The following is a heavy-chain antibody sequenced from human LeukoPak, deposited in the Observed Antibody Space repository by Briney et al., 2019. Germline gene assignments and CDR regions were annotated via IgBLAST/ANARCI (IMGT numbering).Heavy chain of an antibody. CDR2: IYYSGST. D-gene: IGHD2-15*01. Sequence: SQTLSLTCTVSGGSISSGSYYWSWIRQPPGKGLEWIGYIYYSGSTNYNPSLKSRVTISVDTSKNQFSLKLSSVTAADTAVYYCARGVDFDYWGQGTLVTVSS. CDR1: GGSISSGSYY. J-gene: IGHJ4*02. CDR3: ARGVDFDY. V-gene: IGHV4-61*01.